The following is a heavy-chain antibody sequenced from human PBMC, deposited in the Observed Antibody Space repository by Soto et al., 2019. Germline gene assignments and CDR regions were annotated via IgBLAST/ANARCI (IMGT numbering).Heavy chain of an antibody. Sequence: ASVKVSCKASGYTFTSYGISWVRQAPGQGLEWMGWISAYNGNTNYAQKLQGRVTMTTDTSTSTAYIELRSLRSDDTAVYYCARDPSSALGAIVGVVTPMDVWGQGTTVTVSS. D-gene: IGHD3-3*01. V-gene: IGHV1-18*01. CDR3: ARDPSSALGAIVGVVTPMDV. J-gene: IGHJ6*02. CDR1: GYTFTSYG. CDR2: ISAYNGNT.